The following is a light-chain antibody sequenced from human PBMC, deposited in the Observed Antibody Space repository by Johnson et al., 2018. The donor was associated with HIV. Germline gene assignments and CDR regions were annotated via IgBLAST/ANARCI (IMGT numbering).Light chain of an antibody. CDR2: DNN. V-gene: IGLV1-51*01. Sequence: QSVLTQPPSVSAAPGQKVTISCSGSSSNIGNNYVSWYQQLPGTAPKLLIYDNNKRPSGIPDRFSGSKSGTSATLGITGLQTGDEADYYCGTWDSSLSAVGGFGTGTKVTFL. J-gene: IGLJ1*01. CDR1: SSNIGNNY. CDR3: GTWDSSLSAVGG.